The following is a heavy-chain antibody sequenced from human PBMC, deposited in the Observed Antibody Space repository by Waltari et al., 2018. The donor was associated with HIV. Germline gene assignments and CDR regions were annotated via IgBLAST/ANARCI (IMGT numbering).Heavy chain of an antibody. CDR3: AKGAFMTVMKEGARFEN. J-gene: IGHJ4*02. D-gene: IGHD1-26*01. V-gene: IGHV3-9*01. CDR2: ISWNSGSL. Sequence: EVQLVESGGGLGQPGRSLRLSCNASGFSFNDYAMHWVRQAPGKCLEWVSGISWNSGSLYYANSVKGRFTIARDNAENSLYLQMNSLRPEDTALYYCAKGAFMTVMKEGARFENWGQGTLVTVSP. CDR1: GFSFNDYA.